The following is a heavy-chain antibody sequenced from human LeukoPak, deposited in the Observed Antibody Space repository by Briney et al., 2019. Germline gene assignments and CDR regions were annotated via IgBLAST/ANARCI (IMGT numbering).Heavy chain of an antibody. CDR2: ISWNSGSI. Sequence: GRSLRLSCAASGFTFDDYAMHLVRQAPGKGLEWVSGISWNSGSIGYADSVKGRFTISRDNAKNSLYLQMNSLRAEDMALYYCAKAGLNGDYVDYWGQGTLVTVSS. CDR3: AKAGLNGDYVDY. V-gene: IGHV3-9*03. D-gene: IGHD4-17*01. CDR1: GFTFDDYA. J-gene: IGHJ4*02.